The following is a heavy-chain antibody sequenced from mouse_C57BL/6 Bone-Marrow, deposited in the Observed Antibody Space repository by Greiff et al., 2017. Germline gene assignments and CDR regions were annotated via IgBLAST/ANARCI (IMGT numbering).Heavy chain of an antibody. J-gene: IGHJ3*01. CDR2: IDPENGDT. V-gene: IGHV14-4*01. Sequence: VQLQQSGAELVRPGASVKLSCTASGFNIKDDYMHWVKQRPEQGLEWIGWIDPENGDTEYASNFQGKATITVDTSSNTAYRQLGSLTSEDTAFYYWTRIAYWGQGTLVTVSA. CDR3: TRIAY. CDR1: GFNIKDDY.